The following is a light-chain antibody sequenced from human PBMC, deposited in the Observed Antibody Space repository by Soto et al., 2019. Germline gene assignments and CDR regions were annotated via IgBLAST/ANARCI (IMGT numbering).Light chain of an antibody. CDR3: QQSYSTPT. CDR2: AAS. CDR1: QTIGKY. Sequence: DIQMTQSPSSLSATVGDRVTITCRASQTIGKYLNWYQQQPGEAPKLLINAASSLERGVPSRFSGSGSGTDFTLTISSLQPEDFATYYCQQSYSTPTFGQGTKVDIK. V-gene: IGKV1-39*01. J-gene: IGKJ1*01.